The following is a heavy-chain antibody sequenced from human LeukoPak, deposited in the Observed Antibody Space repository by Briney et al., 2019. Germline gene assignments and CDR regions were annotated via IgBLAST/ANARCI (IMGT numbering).Heavy chain of an antibody. CDR3: AELGITMIGGV. CDR1: GFTFSSYW. D-gene: IGHD3-10*02. CDR2: IKQDGSEK. J-gene: IGHJ6*04. V-gene: IGHV3-7*01. Sequence: GGSLRLSCAASGFTFSSYWMSWVRQAPGKVLEWVANIKQDGSEKYYVDSVKGRFTISRDNAKNSLYLQMNSLRSEDTAVYYCAELGITMIGGVWGKGTTVTISS.